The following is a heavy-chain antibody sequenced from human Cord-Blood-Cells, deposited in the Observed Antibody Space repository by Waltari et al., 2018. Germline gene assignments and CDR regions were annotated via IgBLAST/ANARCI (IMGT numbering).Heavy chain of an antibody. Sequence: QVQLVQSGAEVKKPGASVKVSCKAYGYTFTGYYMHWLRPAPGQGLEWMGWINPNSGGTNYAQKFQGRVTMTRDTSISTAYMELSRLRSDDTAVYYCARGRYYDSTPNWFDPWGQGTLVTVSS. D-gene: IGHD3-22*01. CDR3: ARGRYYDSTPNWFDP. J-gene: IGHJ5*02. CDR2: INPNSGGT. CDR1: GYTFTGYY. V-gene: IGHV1-2*02.